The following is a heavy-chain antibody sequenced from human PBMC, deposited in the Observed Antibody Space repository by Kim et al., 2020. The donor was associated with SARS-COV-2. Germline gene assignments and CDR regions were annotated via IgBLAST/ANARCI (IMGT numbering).Heavy chain of an antibody. D-gene: IGHD3-10*01. J-gene: IGHJ3*02. V-gene: IGHV1-3*01. CDR2: INAGNGNT. CDR1: GYTFTSYA. Sequence: ASVKVSCKASGYTFTSYAMHWVRQAPGQRLEWMGWINAGNGNTKYAQKFQGRVTITRDTSASTAYMELSSLRSEDTAVYYCARDQGRRNPGDAFDIWGQGTIVTVSS. CDR3: ARDQGRRNPGDAFDI.